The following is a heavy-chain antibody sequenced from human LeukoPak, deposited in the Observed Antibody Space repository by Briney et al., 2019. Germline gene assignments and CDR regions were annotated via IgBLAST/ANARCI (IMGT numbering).Heavy chain of an antibody. CDR3: AKITPGDYARERFNWFDP. Sequence: GGSLRLSCAASGFTFSSYWMSWVRQAPGKGLEWVANIKQDGSEKYYVDSVKGRFTISRDNAKNSLYLQMNSLRAEDTAVYYCAKITPGDYARERFNWFDPWGQGTLVTVSS. J-gene: IGHJ5*02. CDR1: GFTFSSYW. V-gene: IGHV3-7*03. D-gene: IGHD4-17*01. CDR2: IKQDGSEK.